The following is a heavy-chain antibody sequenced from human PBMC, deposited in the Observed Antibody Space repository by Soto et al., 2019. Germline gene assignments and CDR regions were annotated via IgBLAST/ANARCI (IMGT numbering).Heavy chain of an antibody. CDR2: IYSSGST. D-gene: IGHD3-3*01. V-gene: IGHV4-31*03. Sequence: QVQLQESGPGLVKPSQTLSLTCTFSGGSISRGGYYWSWIRQHPGKGREWIGYIYSSGSTYYNPSLKSRVTISVDTSKNQFSLKLSSVTAADTAVYYCARYYDFWSGDAFDIWGQGTMVTVSS. J-gene: IGHJ3*02. CDR1: GGSISRGGYY. CDR3: ARYYDFWSGDAFDI.